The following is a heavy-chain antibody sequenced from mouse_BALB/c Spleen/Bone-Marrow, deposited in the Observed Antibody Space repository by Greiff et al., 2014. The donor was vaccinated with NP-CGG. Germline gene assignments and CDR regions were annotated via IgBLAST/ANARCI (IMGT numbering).Heavy chain of an antibody. Sequence: EVHLVESGAALVKPGASVKLSCTASGFNIKDTYMHWVKQRPEQGLEWIGRIDPANGNTKYDPKFQGKATITADTSSNTAYLQLSSLTSGDTAVYYCANYYYGSHFDYWGQGTTLTVSS. CDR2: IDPANGNT. CDR3: ANYYYGSHFDY. J-gene: IGHJ2*01. D-gene: IGHD1-1*01. V-gene: IGHV14-3*02. CDR1: GFNIKDTY.